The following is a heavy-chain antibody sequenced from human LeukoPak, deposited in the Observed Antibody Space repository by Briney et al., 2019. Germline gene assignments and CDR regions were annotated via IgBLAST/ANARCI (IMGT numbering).Heavy chain of an antibody. V-gene: IGHV3-23*01. CDR1: GITLSNYG. J-gene: IGHJ4*02. Sequence: GGSLSLSCAVSGITLSNYGMSWVRQAPGKGLEWVAGLSGSGGGKNYADSVQGRFTISRDNPKNTLYLQMNSLRAEDTAVYFCAKRGVVIRVILVGFHKEAYYFDSWGQGLLAIVSS. CDR2: LSGSGGGK. CDR3: AKRGVVIRVILVGFHKEAYYFDS. D-gene: IGHD3-22*01.